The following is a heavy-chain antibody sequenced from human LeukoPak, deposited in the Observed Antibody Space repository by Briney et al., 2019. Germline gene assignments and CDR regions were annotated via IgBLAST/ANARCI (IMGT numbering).Heavy chain of an antibody. V-gene: IGHV4-59*12. CDR1: GGSISNYY. Sequence: PSETLSLTCTVSGGSISNYYWSWIRQPPGKGLEWVGYISYSGSTNYNPSLKSRVTISVDTSKNQFSLKLSSVTAADTAVYYCARRFSGYDGGYVDYWGQGTLVTVSS. J-gene: IGHJ4*02. D-gene: IGHD5-12*01. CDR2: ISYSGST. CDR3: ARRFSGYDGGYVDY.